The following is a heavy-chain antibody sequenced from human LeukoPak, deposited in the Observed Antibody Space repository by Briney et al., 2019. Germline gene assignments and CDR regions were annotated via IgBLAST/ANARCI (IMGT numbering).Heavy chain of an antibody. CDR2: ISTSGITT. D-gene: IGHD6-25*01. J-gene: IGHJ2*01. CDR1: GFTFSSYE. CDR3: ASYNQRLSSWFFDL. Sequence: GGSLRLSCAASGFTFSSYEMSWVRQAPGKGLEWVSYISTSGITTNYADSVKGRFTISRDNAKNSLYLQMNSLRAEDTALYYCASYNQRLSSWFFDLWGRGTLVTVSS. V-gene: IGHV3-48*03.